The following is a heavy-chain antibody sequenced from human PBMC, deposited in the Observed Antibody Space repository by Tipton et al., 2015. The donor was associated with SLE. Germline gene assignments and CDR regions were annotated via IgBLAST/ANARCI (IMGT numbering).Heavy chain of an antibody. J-gene: IGHJ6*02. CDR3: AKDPRRFGDGMDV. CDR1: GLTFSSYA. Sequence: GSLRLSCAASGLTFSSYAMSWVRQAPGKGLEWVSAISGSGGSTYYADSVKGRFTISRDNSKNTLYLQMNSLRAEDTAVYYCAKDPRRFGDGMDVWGQGTTVTVSS. CDR2: ISGSGGST. V-gene: IGHV3-23*01. D-gene: IGHD3-10*01.